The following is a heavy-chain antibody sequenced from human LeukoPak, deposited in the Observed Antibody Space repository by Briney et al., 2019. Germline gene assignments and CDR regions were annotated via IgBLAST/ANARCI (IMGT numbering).Heavy chain of an antibody. CDR3: ANWLEGALDFFDF. CDR2: IRYDGSNK. CDR1: GFTFSSYG. V-gene: IGHV3-30*02. D-gene: IGHD3-9*01. J-gene: IGHJ4*02. Sequence: GGSLKLSCAASGFTFSSYGMHWVRQAPGKGLEWVAFIRYDGSNKYYADSVKGRFTISRDNSKNTLYLQMNSLRAEDTAVYYCANWLEGALDFFDFWGQGTLVTVSS.